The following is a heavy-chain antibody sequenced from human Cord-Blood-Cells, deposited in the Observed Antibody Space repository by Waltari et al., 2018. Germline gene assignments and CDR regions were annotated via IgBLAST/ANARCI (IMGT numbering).Heavy chain of an antibody. CDR2: INHSGST. CDR1: GGSFSGYY. D-gene: IGHD2-2*01. V-gene: IGHV4-34*01. J-gene: IGHJ4*02. CDR3: ARGEGYCSSTSCYYFDY. Sequence: QVQLQQWGAGLLKPSETLSLTCAVYGGSFSGYYWSWIRQPPGKGLEWIGEINHSGSTNYNPSLKGRVTISVDTSKNQFCLKLSSVTAADTAVYYCARGEGYCSSTSCYYFDYWGQGTLVTVSS.